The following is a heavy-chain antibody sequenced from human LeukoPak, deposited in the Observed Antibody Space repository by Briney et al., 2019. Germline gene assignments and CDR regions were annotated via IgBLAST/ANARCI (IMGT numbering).Heavy chain of an antibody. CDR2: IIPIFGTT. J-gene: IGHJ4*02. CDR3: AREHPLVVAATNYFDY. V-gene: IGHV1-69*13. D-gene: IGHD2-15*01. CDR1: GGTFSSYG. Sequence: GASVKVSCKASGGTFSSYGISWVRQAPGQGLEWMGGIIPIFGTTNYAQKFQGRVTITADESTSTAYMELSSLRSEDTAVYYCAREHPLVVAATNYFDYWGQGTLVTVSS.